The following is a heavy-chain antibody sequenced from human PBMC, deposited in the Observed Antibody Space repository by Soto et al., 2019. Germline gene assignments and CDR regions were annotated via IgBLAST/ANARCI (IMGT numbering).Heavy chain of an antibody. CDR3: AKARPVLRFLEWLSPTGYFDY. V-gene: IGHV3-23*01. D-gene: IGHD3-3*01. CDR1: GFTFSSYA. J-gene: IGHJ4*02. CDR2: ISGSGGST. Sequence: GGSLRLSCAASGFTFSSYAMSWVRQAPGKGLEWVSAISGSGGSTYYADSVKGRFTISRDNSKNTLYLQMNSLRAEDTAVYYCAKARPVLRFLEWLSPTGYFDYWGQGTLVTVSS.